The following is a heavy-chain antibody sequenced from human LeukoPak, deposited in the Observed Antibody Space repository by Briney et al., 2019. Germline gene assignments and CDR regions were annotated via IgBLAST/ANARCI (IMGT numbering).Heavy chain of an antibody. CDR1: GGSFSGYY. CDR2: INHSGST. CDR3: AVMITFGGVIARIDY. V-gene: IGHV4-34*01. D-gene: IGHD3-16*02. Sequence: SETLSLTCAVYGGSFSGYYWSWIRQPPGKGLEWIGEINHSGSTNYNPSPKSRVTISVDTSKNQFSLKLSSVTAADTAVYYCAVMITFGGVIARIDYWGQGTLVTVSS. J-gene: IGHJ4*02.